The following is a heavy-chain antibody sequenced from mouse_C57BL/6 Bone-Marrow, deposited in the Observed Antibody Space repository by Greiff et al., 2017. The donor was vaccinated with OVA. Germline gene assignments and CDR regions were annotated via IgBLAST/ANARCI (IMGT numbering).Heavy chain of an antibody. CDR3: ERMGYAMDY. Sequence: EVKLMESGGGLVQPGGSLKLSCAASGFTFSDYGMAWVRQAPRKGPEWVAFISNLAYSIYYADTVTGRFTISRENAKNTLYLDMSSLRSEDTAMYYCERMGYAMDYWGQGTSVTVSS. J-gene: IGHJ4*01. CDR1: GFTFSDYG. V-gene: IGHV5-15*01. CDR2: ISNLAYSI.